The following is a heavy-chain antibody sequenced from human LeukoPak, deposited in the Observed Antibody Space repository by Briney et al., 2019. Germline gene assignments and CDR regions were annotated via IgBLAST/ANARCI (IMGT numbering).Heavy chain of an antibody. CDR2: IKQDGSEK. J-gene: IGHJ4*02. Sequence: GGSLRLSCAASEFAFDTYWMTWVRQAPGKGLEWVANIKQDGSEKYYVDSVKGRFTISRDNAKNLLYLQMNSLRAEDTAVYYCAKVSSYGDYFDYWGQGTLVTVSS. D-gene: IGHD4-17*01. CDR3: AKVSSYGDYFDY. CDR1: EFAFDTYW. V-gene: IGHV3-7*03.